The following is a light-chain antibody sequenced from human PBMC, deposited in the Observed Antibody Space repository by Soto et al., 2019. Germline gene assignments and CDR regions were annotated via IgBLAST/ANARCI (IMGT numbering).Light chain of an antibody. CDR3: QQHYNTPRT. CDR2: TAS. J-gene: IGKJ1*01. V-gene: IGKV1-39*01. Sequence: DIQITQFPSSLSASVGDRVTITCRTSQPISDYLNWSQQKPGKAPTLLIYTASNLQSGVPSRFSGSGSGTHFTLTISSLQPEDFATYYCQQHYNTPRTFGQGTKVDTK. CDR1: QPISDY.